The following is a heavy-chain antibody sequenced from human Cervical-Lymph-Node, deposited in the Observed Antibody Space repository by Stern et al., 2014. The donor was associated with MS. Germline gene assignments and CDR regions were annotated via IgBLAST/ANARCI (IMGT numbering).Heavy chain of an antibody. V-gene: IGHV1-69*01. Sequence: QMQLVQSGAEVKKPGSSVKVSCRTSGGTFSNSAFSWIRQAPGQGLEWMGSIIPIFGTATYAQRFQVRVTISAHESANTAYMELSSLRSEDTAVYYCATSAGFYSAMDVWGPGTTVAVSS. CDR1: GGTFSNSA. CDR3: ATSAGFYSAMDV. J-gene: IGHJ6*02. CDR2: IIPIFGTA. D-gene: IGHD2-21*01.